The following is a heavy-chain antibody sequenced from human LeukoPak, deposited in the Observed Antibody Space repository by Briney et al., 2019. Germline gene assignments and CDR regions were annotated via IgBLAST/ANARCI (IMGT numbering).Heavy chain of an antibody. Sequence: SQTLSLTCAVSGVSISSGGYSWRWIRQPPGKGLEWIGYIYHSGSTYYNPSLKSRVTISVDRSKNQFSLKLSSVTAADTAVYYCAREDYYGSGDYWGQGTLVTVSS. D-gene: IGHD3-10*01. V-gene: IGHV4-30-2*01. J-gene: IGHJ4*02. CDR2: IYHSGST. CDR3: AREDYYGSGDY. CDR1: GVSISSGGYS.